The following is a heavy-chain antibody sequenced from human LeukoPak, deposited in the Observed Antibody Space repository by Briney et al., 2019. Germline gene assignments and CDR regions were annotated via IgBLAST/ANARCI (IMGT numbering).Heavy chain of an antibody. CDR1: GFTFSSYA. J-gene: IGHJ4*02. D-gene: IGHD6-6*01. CDR2: TISSGNST. V-gene: IGHV3-23*01. Sequence: GGSLRLSCAASGFTFSSYAMSWVRQAPGKRLQWVSTTISSGNSTYYPDSVKGRFTISRDNSKNTLYLQMNSLRAEDTAVYYCAKPYSTSSKFMFDYWGQGTLVTVSS. CDR3: AKPYSTSSKFMFDY.